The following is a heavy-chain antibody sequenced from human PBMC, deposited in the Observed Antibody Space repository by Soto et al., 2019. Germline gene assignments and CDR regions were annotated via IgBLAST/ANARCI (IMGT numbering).Heavy chain of an antibody. J-gene: IGHJ6*03. Sequence: PGGSLRLSCAASGFTFSSYGMHWVRQAPGKGLEWVAVIWYDGSNKYYADSVKGRFTISRDNSKNTLYLQMNSLRAEDTAVYYCARDYSLRDVVVVAATYYYYYMDVWGKGTTVTVSS. CDR3: ARDYSLRDVVVVAATYYYYYMDV. CDR2: IWYDGSNK. CDR1: GFTFSSYG. D-gene: IGHD2-15*01. V-gene: IGHV3-33*01.